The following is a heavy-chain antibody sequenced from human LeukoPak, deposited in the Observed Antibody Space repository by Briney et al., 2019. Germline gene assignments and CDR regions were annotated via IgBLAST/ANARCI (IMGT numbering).Heavy chain of an antibody. CDR2: IYYSGST. J-gene: IGHJ6*03. D-gene: IGHD6-13*01. Sequence: SETLSLTCTVSGGSISSYYWSWIRQPPGKGLEWIGYIYYSGSTNYNPSLKSRVTISVDTSKNQFSLKLGSVTAADTAVYYCARLSSWYGPPYYYYYMDVWGKGTTVTVSS. V-gene: IGHV4-59*01. CDR3: ARLSSWYGPPYYYYYMDV. CDR1: GGSISSYY.